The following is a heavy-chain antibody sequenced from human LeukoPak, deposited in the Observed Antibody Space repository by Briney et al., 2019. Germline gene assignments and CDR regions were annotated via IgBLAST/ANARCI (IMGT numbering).Heavy chain of an antibody. D-gene: IGHD3-3*01. J-gene: IGHJ5*02. CDR2: IYYSGST. V-gene: IGHV4-39*07. Sequence: PSETLSLTCTVSGASITSSGYYWGWIRQPPGKGLEWIGSIYYSGSTYYNPSLKSRVTISVDTSKNQFSLKLSSVTAADTAVYYCARSFDFWSGHNWFDPWGQGTLVTVSS. CDR1: GASITSSGYY. CDR3: ARSFDFWSGHNWFDP.